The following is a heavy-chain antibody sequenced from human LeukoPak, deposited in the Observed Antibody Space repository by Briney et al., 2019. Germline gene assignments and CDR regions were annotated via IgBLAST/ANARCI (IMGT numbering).Heavy chain of an antibody. CDR2: IYYSGSP. CDR3: ARGGGYCSSTSCYFDY. Sequence: SETLSLTCTVSGYSISSGYYWGWIRQPPGKGLEWIGSIYYSGSPYYNPSLKSRVTISVDTSKDQFSLNLISVTAADAAVYYCARGGGYCSSTSCYFDYWGQGTLITVSS. D-gene: IGHD2-2*03. V-gene: IGHV4-38-2*02. J-gene: IGHJ4*02. CDR1: GYSISSGYY.